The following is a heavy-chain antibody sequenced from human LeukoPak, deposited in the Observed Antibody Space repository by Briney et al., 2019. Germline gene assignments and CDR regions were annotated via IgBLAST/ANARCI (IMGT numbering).Heavy chain of an antibody. Sequence: SETLSLTCSVSGGSISCYYCSWIRQPPGQRLEWIGYIYYTGTTNYNPSLKSRVTISVDTSKNQFSLKLTSVTAADTAVYYCARDVTVGDYAFEYCGQGTLVTVSS. D-gene: IGHD4-17*01. J-gene: IGHJ4*02. CDR3: ARDVTVGDYAFEY. CDR1: GGSISCYY. CDR2: IYYTGTT. V-gene: IGHV4-59*01.